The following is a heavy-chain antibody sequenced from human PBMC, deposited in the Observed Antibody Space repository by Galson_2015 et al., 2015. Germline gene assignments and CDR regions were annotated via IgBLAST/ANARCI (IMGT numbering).Heavy chain of an antibody. D-gene: IGHD1-1*01. CDR1: GYTFTSYA. V-gene: IGHV1-3*01. CDR2: INAGNGNT. CDR3: ARGEGGTTHFDY. J-gene: IGHJ4*02. Sequence: SVKVSCKASGYTFTSYAMHWVRQAPGQRLEWMGWINAGNGNTKYSQKFQGRVTITRDTSASTAYMGLSSLRSEDTAVYYCARGEGGTTHFDYWGLGTLVTVSS.